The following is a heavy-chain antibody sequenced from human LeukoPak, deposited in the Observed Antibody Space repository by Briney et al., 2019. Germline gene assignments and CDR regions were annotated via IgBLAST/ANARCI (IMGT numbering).Heavy chain of an antibody. D-gene: IGHD3-22*01. V-gene: IGHV3-20*04. CDR1: GFTFDDYG. CDR2: INWNGGST. CDR3: ARAHDSSGTDAFDI. Sequence: GGSLRLSCAASGFTFDDYGMSWARQSPGKGREWVSGINWNGGSTGYADSVKGRFTISRDNAKNSLYLQMSSLRAEDTALYYCARAHDSSGTDAFDIWGQGTMVTVSS. J-gene: IGHJ3*02.